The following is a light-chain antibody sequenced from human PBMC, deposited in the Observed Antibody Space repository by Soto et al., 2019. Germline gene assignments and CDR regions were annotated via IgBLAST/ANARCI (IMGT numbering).Light chain of an antibody. V-gene: IGKV2-28*01. CDR1: QSLPHNNGNTL. CDR3: MQALQTPRT. CDR2: LGS. Sequence: IVMTQSPLSLTGTPGEPASISCQSSQSLPHNNGNTLLDWYMQKPGQSPQLLIYLGSRRAPGAPDRVSGSGSGTDFTLRISTVEADDAAIYYCMQALQTPRTFGQGTKLEI. J-gene: IGKJ1*01.